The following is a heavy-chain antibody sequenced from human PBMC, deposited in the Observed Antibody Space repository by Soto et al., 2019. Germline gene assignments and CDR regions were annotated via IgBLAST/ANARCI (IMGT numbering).Heavy chain of an antibody. CDR3: AHKGGGDRILDY. CDR1: GFSLSTRGVG. J-gene: IGHJ4*02. Sequence: QITLKESGPTLVKPTQTLTLTCTFSGFSLSTRGVGVGWIRQPPGKALEWLAIIYWDDDKRYSPSLKSRLTTTKDTPKNQGVLTRTNMDPVDTATYYGAHKGGGDRILDYWGQGTLVTVSS. V-gene: IGHV2-5*02. CDR2: IYWDDDK. D-gene: IGHD3-16*01.